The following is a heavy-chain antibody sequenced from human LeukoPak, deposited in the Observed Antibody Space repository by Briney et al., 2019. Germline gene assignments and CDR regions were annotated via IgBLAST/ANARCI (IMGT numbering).Heavy chain of an antibody. J-gene: IGHJ6*03. CDR3: ARSFGLLWFGELTTHYYYYMDV. V-gene: IGHV3-30*19. D-gene: IGHD3-10*01. Sequence: GGSLRLSCAASRFTFSSYGMHWVRQAPGKGLEWVAYIQYDGSNEQYADSVKGRFTISRDNSKNTLYLQMNSLRAEDTAVYYCARSFGLLWFGELTTHYYYYMDVWGKGTTVTVSS. CDR1: RFTFSSYG. CDR2: IQYDGSNE.